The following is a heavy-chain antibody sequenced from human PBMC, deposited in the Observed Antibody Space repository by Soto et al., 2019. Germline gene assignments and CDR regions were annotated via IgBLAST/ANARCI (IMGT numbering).Heavy chain of an antibody. CDR3: ARVSNYGRLFDY. V-gene: IGHV4-61*05. Sequence: SETLSLTCTVSGDSISNSNYYWGWIRQPPGKGLEWIGYIYYSGSTNYNPSLKSRVTISVDTSKNQFSLKLSSVTAADTAVYYCARVSNYGRLFDYWGQGTLVTVSS. CDR2: IYYSGST. CDR1: GDSISNSNYY. J-gene: IGHJ4*02. D-gene: IGHD3-10*01.